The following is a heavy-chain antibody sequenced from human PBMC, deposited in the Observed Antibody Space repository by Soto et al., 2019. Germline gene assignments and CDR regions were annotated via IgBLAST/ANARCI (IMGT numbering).Heavy chain of an antibody. CDR2: SSPSAGST. CDR3: ARDSGYYTGEYDY. D-gene: IGHD3-3*01. V-gene: IGHV1-46*01. CDR1: GYTITSYH. J-gene: IGHJ4*02. Sequence: ASLCVSCKTSGYTITSYHMLWVRHAPGQGLEWMGISSPSAGSTKYAQKFQGRVSMTRDSSTTTVYMELNSLRSEDTALYYCARDSGYYTGEYDYSGPGALVTVVS.